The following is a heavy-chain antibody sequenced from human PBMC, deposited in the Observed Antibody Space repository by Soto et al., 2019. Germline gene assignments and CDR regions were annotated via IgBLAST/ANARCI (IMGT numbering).Heavy chain of an antibody. Sequence: PSETLSLTCTVSGGSISSGDYYWSWIRQPPGKGLEWIGYIYYSGSTYYNPSLKSRVTISVDTSKNQFSLKLSSVTAADTAVYYCARDRPVFLDYGSGTNTKNYGMDVWGQGTTVTVSS. CDR3: ARDRPVFLDYGSGTNTKNYGMDV. CDR1: GGSISSGDYY. CDR2: IYYSGST. J-gene: IGHJ6*02. D-gene: IGHD3-10*01. V-gene: IGHV4-30-4*01.